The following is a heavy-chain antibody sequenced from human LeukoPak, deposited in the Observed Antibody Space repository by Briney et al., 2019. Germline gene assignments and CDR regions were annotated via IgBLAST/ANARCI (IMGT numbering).Heavy chain of an antibody. J-gene: IGHJ4*02. D-gene: IGHD1-1*01. V-gene: IGHV4-39*07. CDR2: IYYSGST. CDR3: ARPGGRGWYFDY. CDR1: GGSISSSSYY. Sequence: SETLSLTCTVSGGSISSSSYYWGWIRQPPGKGLEWIGSIYYSGSTYYNPSLKSRVTISVDTSKNQFSLKLSSVTAADTAVYYCARPGGRGWYFDYWGQGTLVTVSS.